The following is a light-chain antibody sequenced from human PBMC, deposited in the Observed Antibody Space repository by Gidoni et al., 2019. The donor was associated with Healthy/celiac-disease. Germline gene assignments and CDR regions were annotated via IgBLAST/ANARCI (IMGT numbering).Light chain of an antibody. J-gene: IGLJ1*01. V-gene: IGLV1-44*01. CDR3: ATWDDRLNGYV. CDR2: NND. CDR1: SSNLGRNA. Sequence: QSVLTQPPSASVTPRQRVTIACSGSSSNLGRNAVNWYHHLPVTAPKVLIYNNDQWPSGVPDRFSGSKSGTSASLAITGLQSEDEGDYYCATWDDRLNGYVFGTGTTVTVL.